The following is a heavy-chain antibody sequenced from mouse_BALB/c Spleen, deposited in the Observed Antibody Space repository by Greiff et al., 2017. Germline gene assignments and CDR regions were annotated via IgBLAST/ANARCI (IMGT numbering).Heavy chain of an antibody. D-gene: IGHD1-1*02. J-gene: IGHJ2*01. CDR1: GYSITSGYY. V-gene: IGHV3-6*02. CDR3: AREGGLYYFDY. CDR2: ISYDGSN. Sequence: EVKLQESGPGLVKPSQSLSLTCSVTGYSITSGYYWHWIRQFPGNKLEWMGYISYDGSNNYKPSLKNRISITRDTSKNQFFLKLHSVTTEDTATYYCAREGGLYYFDYWGQGTTLTVSS.